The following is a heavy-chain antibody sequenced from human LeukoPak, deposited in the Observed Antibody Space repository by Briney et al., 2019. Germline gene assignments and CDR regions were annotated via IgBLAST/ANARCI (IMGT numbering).Heavy chain of an antibody. J-gene: IGHJ4*02. D-gene: IGHD3-22*01. CDR1: GFTFSSYS. V-gene: IGHV3-21*01. Sequence: GGSLRLSCTASGFTFSSYSLNWVRQAPRKGLEWVSSVSTGSNYIYYADSVKGRFTISRDNDKNSLYLQMNSLRAEDTAVYYCARNSVHYYDSSGYYRERITYFDYWGQGTLVTVSS. CDR2: VSTGSNYI. CDR3: ARNSVHYYDSSGYYRERITYFDY.